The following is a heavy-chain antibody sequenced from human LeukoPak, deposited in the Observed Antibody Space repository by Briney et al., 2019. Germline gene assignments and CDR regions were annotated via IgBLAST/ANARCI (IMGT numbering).Heavy chain of an antibody. J-gene: IGHJ6*03. CDR1: GFMFRNYW. CDR3: AREGPVVIPTTPSSSYYYYMDV. V-gene: IGHV3-7*01. CDR2: IKQDGSEK. D-gene: IGHD2-2*01. Sequence: GGSLRLSCAASGFMFRNYWMSWVRQAPGKGLEWVANIKQDGSEKHYVDPVKGRFTISRDNAKNSLYLQMNSLRAEDTAVYYCAREGPVVIPTTPSSSYYYYMDVWGKGATVTVSS.